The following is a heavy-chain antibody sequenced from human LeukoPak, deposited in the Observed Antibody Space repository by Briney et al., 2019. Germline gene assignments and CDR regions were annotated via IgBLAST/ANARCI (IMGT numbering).Heavy chain of an antibody. J-gene: IGHJ4*02. CDR3: ARRASYYGSGSYYSLSTPFDY. CDR2: INHSGST. D-gene: IGHD3-10*01. V-gene: IGHV4-34*01. Sequence: SETLSLTCAVYGGSFSGYYWSWIRQPPGKGLEWIGEINHSGSTNYNPSLKSRVPISVDTSKNQFSLKLSSVTAADTAVYYCARRASYYGSGSYYSLSTPFDYWGQGTLVTVSS. CDR1: GGSFSGYY.